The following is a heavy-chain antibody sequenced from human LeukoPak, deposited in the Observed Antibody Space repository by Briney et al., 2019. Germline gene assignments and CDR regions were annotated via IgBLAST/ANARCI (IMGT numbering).Heavy chain of an antibody. CDR1: GGSISSGSYY. CDR3: ARTTSSTFDY. J-gene: IGHJ4*02. Sequence: SQTLSLTCTVSGGSISSGSYYWSWIRQPAGKGLEWIGRIYTSGSTNYNPSLKSRVTISVDTSKNQFSLKLSSVTAADTAVYYCARTTSSTFDYWGQGTLVTVSS. D-gene: IGHD1-26*01. CDR2: IYTSGST. V-gene: IGHV4-61*02.